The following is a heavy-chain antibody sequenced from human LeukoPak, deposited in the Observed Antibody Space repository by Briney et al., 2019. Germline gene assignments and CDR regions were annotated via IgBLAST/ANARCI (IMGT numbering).Heavy chain of an antibody. CDR2: MNPNSGNT. CDR1: GYTFTSYD. Sequence: ASVKVSCKASGYTFTSYDINWVRQATGQGLEWMGWMNPNSGNTGYAQRFQGRVTMTRNTSISTAYMELSSLRSEDTAVYYCARGPYDYVWGSYRYTDGGGMDVWGQGTTVTVSS. V-gene: IGHV1-8*01. D-gene: IGHD3-16*02. J-gene: IGHJ6*02. CDR3: ARGPYDYVWGSYRYTDGGGMDV.